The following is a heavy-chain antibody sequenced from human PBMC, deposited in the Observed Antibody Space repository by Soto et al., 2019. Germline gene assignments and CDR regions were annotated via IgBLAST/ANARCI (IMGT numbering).Heavy chain of an antibody. J-gene: IGHJ6*02. CDR3: ARVGPAARYYYYGMDV. V-gene: IGHV3-30*03. CDR1: GFTFSTYA. CDR2: LSYDGSNK. D-gene: IGHD2-2*01. Sequence: QVQLVESGGGVVQPGRSLRLSCAASGFTFSTYAMHWVRQAPGKGLEWVAVLSYDGSNKYYADSVKGRFTISRDNSKNTLYLQMNSQRAEDTAGYDCARVGPAARYYYYGMDVWGQGTTVTVSS.